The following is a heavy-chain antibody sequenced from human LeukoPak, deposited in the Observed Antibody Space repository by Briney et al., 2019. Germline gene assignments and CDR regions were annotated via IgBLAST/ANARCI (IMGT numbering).Heavy chain of an antibody. CDR2: IYTSGST. D-gene: IGHD6-19*01. CDR1: GGSISSGSYY. CDR3: ARDGPSGWYY. J-gene: IGHJ4*02. Sequence: SQNLSLTCTVSGGSISSGSYYWSWIRQPAGQGLEWLGRIYTSGSTNYNPSLKSRVTISVDTSKNQFSLKLSSVTAADTAVYYCARDGPSGWYYWGQGTLVTVSS. V-gene: IGHV4-61*02.